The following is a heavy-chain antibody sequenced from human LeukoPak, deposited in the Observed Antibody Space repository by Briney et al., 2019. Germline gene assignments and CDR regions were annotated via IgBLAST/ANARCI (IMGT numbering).Heavy chain of an antibody. Sequence: PGGSLRLSCAASGFTFGSYAMSWVRQAPGRGLEWVSAITESGGGTYNADSVKGRFTISRDNSKKTLFLQMNSLRAEDTAIYYCAKGSAAGRPYYFDYWGQGTLVIVSS. CDR3: AKGSAAGRPYYFDY. J-gene: IGHJ4*02. CDR2: ITESGGGT. CDR1: GFTFGSYA. D-gene: IGHD6-25*01. V-gene: IGHV3-23*01.